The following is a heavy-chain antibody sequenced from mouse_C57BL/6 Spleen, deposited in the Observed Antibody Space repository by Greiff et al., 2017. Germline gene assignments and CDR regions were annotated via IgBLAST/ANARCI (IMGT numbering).Heavy chain of an antibody. J-gene: IGHJ2*01. Sequence: VKLQESGPELVKPGASVKISCKASGYAFSSSWMNWVKQRPGKGLEWIGRIYPGDGDTNYNGKFKGKATLTADKSSSTAYMQLSSLTSEDSAVYFCARFLGQDYFDYGGQGTTLTVSS. CDR3: ARFLGQDYFDY. D-gene: IGHD3-3*01. CDR2: IYPGDGDT. CDR1: GYAFSSSW. V-gene: IGHV1-82*01.